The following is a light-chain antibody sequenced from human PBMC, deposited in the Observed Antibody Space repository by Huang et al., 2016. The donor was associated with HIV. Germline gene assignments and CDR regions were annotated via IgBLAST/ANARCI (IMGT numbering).Light chain of an antibody. CDR2: NAF. V-gene: IGKV3-20*01. CDR1: QTVSSIN. CDR3: QQYGTSPRT. J-gene: IGKJ1*01. Sequence: EIVLTQSPGTLSFSPGERATLSGRASQTVSSINLAWFQQKAGQAPRLLIYNAFRRATGIPERFSGSGSGTDFTLTISRLEPEDFAVYYCQQYGTSPRTFGQGTKLDIK.